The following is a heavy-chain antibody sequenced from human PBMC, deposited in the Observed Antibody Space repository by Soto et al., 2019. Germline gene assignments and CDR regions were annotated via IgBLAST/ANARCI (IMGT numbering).Heavy chain of an antibody. CDR1: GHTFSTYG. J-gene: IGHJ3*02. D-gene: IGHD3-10*01. CDR2: ISPYNGNT. CDR3: AGGSQKRCREFDVFDI. Sequence: QVQLVQSGPEVKKPGASVTVSCKASGHTFSTYGINWVRQAPGQGLEWMGWISPYNGNTNYAQKFQGRATMTTDTSTSTAYMELGSLRSDDTAVYYCAGGSQKRCREFDVFDIWGKGTMVTVSS. V-gene: IGHV1-18*01.